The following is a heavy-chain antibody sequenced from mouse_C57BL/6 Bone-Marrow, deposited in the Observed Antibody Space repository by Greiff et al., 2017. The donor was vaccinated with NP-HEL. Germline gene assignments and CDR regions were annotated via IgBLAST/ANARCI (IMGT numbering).Heavy chain of an antibody. J-gene: IGHJ3*01. D-gene: IGHD2-2*01. Sequence: VQLQQSGPGLVQPSQSLSITCTVSGFSLTSYGVHWVRQSPGKGLEWLGVIWSGGSTDYYAAFISRLSISKDNSKSQVFFKMNSLQADDTAIYYCARHGSAPFAYWGQGTLVTVSA. V-gene: IGHV2-2*01. CDR1: GFSLTSYG. CDR2: IWSGGST. CDR3: ARHGSAPFAY.